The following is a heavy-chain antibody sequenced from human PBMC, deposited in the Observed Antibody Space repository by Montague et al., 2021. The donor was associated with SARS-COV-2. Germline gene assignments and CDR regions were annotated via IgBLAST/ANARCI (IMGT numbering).Heavy chain of an antibody. CDR3: ARSRDWYLGN. V-gene: IGHV4-39*07. J-gene: IGHJ4*02. D-gene: IGHD3-9*01. CDR2: IHIGGTF. CDR1: GDSISSGGYF. Sequence: SETLSLTCTVSGDSISSGGYFWGWIRQPPGKGLEWIASIHIGGTFYLNPSLKGRVTISIDSSKNQFSLNVTSVTAADTAVYFCARSRDWYLGNWGQGTLATVSS.